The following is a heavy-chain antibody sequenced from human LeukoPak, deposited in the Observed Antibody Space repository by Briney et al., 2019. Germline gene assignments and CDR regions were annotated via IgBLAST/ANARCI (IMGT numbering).Heavy chain of an antibody. CDR3: AVGGDILTGYYYFDY. Sequence: TSVTLSLTCAASGGSFSGYYWLWLRRPPGKGLEWIGEVNHSESTNYNPSLKSRVTMSVDTSKNQFSLKLSSVTAADTGVYFCAVGGDILTGYYYFDYWGQGTLVTVSS. V-gene: IGHV4-34*01. D-gene: IGHD3-9*01. CDR2: VNHSEST. J-gene: IGHJ4*02. CDR1: GGSFSGYY.